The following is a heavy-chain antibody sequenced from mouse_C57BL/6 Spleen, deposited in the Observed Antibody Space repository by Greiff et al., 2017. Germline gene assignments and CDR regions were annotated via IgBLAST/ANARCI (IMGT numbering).Heavy chain of an antibody. CDR3: ARNPNYYGSSYGYFDV. D-gene: IGHD1-1*01. J-gene: IGHJ1*03. Sequence: VKLVESGPGLVAPSPSLSITCTVSGFSLTSYAISWVRQPPGKGLEWLGVIWTGGGTNYNSALKSRLSISNDNSKSQVFLKMNSLQTDDTARYYCARNPNYYGSSYGYFDVWGTGTTVTVSS. V-gene: IGHV2-9-1*01. CDR1: GFSLTSYA. CDR2: IWTGGGT.